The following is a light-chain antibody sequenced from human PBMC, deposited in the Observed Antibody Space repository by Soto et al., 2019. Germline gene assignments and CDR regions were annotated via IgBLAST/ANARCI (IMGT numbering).Light chain of an antibody. J-gene: IGKJ1*01. Sequence: DIQMTQSPSSLSASVGDRVTITCRATQSISIYLNWYQHKPGRAPHVLIYAASSLQSGVPSRFSGSGSGTDFTLTISSLQPEDFATYYCQQTYTIPPTFGQGTKVDIK. CDR2: AAS. CDR1: QSISIY. CDR3: QQTYTIPPT. V-gene: IGKV1-39*01.